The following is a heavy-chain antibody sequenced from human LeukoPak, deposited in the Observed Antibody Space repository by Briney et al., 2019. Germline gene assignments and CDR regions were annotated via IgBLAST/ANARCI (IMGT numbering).Heavy chain of an antibody. J-gene: IGHJ4*02. Sequence: PGGSLRLSCAVSGFTFSDYYMSWIRQAPGKGLEWVSGINWDGGSTGYADSVKGRFTISRDNAKNSLYLQMNSLRAEDTALYFCAGGDRNGWYFNYWGQGTLVTVSS. CDR3: AGGDRNGWYFNY. CDR2: INWDGGST. D-gene: IGHD6-19*01. CDR1: GFTFSDYY. V-gene: IGHV3-20*04.